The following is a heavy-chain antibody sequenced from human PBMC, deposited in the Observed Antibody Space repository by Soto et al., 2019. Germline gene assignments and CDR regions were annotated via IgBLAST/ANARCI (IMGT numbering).Heavy chain of an antibody. J-gene: IGHJ4*02. CDR3: AYSFSPSGTHWLPHFDH. Sequence: EVQLLESGGDLVQPGGSLRLSCAASGFTFSSFAMSWVRQAPGKGLEWVSDISSFGDTTFYADSVKGRFTISRDNSKNTLFIQLSSLGAEDTAVYYWAYSFSPSGTHWLPHFDHWGQGTLATVSA. CDR1: GFTFSSFA. D-gene: IGHD1-1*01. CDR2: ISSFGDTT. V-gene: IGHV3-23*01.